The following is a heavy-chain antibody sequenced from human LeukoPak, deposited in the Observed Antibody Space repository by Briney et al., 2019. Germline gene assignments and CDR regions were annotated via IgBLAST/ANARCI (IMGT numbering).Heavy chain of an antibody. CDR3: ARGRHVGGEGLGGELAELAVAGGAYYFDY. J-gene: IGHJ4*02. CDR1: GGSFCGYY. CDR2: INHSGST. V-gene: IGHV4-34*01. Sequence: SETLSLTCAVYGGSFCGYYWSWIRQPTGKGLEWIGEINHSGSTNYNPSLKSRVTISVDTSKNQFSLKLSSVTAADTAVYYCARGRHVGGEGLGGELAELAVAGGAYYFDYWGQGTLVTVSS. D-gene: IGHD6-19*01.